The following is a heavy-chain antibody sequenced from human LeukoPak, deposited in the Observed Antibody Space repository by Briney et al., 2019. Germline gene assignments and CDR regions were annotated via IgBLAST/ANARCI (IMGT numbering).Heavy chain of an antibody. V-gene: IGHV3-23*01. CDR2: ISGSGGST. CDR1: GFTINSYA. J-gene: IGHJ4*02. CDR3: AKGLGYYDSSGFDY. D-gene: IGHD3-22*01. Sequence: GGSLRLSCAASGFTINSYAMSWVRQTPGKGLEWVSAISGSGGSTYYADSVKGRFTISRDNSKNTLYLQMNSLRAEDTAVYYCAKGLGYYDSSGFDYWGQGTLVTVSS.